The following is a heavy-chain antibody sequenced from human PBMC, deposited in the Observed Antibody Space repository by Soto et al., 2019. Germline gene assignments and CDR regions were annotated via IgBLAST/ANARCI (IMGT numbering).Heavy chain of an antibody. J-gene: IGHJ6*02. CDR2: IWYDGRNR. D-gene: IGHD3-3*01. V-gene: IGHV3-33*01. Sequence: GGSLRLSCAASGFTFRNYGMHWVRQAPGKGLQWVAVIWYDGRNRYYADSVKGRFTISRDNSKNTLYLQMNSLRAEDTAVYYCARGRTKNDFWSGYYTDYYYYYGMDVWGQGTTVTVSS. CDR1: GFTFRNYG. CDR3: ARGRTKNDFWSGYYTDYYYYYGMDV.